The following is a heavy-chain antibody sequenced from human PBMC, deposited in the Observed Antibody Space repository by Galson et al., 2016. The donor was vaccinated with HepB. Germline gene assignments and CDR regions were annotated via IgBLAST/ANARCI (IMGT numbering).Heavy chain of an antibody. J-gene: IGHJ4*02. D-gene: IGHD6-13*01. CDR2: IYSGGRI. CDR3: ARHGRTAAVEFDY. CDR1: GGSISRGTYY. Sequence: SETLSLTCTVSGGSISRGTYYWGWIRQPPGKGLEWIGTIYSGGRIYYNPSLMSRLTISVDTSKNQFSLRLSSVTAADTAVYYCARHGRTAAVEFDYWGQGTLVTVSS. V-gene: IGHV4-39*01.